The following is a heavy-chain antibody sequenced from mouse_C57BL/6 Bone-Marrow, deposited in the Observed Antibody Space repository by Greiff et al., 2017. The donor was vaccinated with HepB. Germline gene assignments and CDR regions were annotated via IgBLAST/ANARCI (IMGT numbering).Heavy chain of an antibody. J-gene: IGHJ3*01. CDR1: GYTFTDHT. CDR3: ARKGGYYGSSYQFAY. Sequence: VQLQQSDAELVKPGASVKISCKVSGYTFTDHTIHWMKQRPEQGLEWIGYIYPRDGSTKYNEKFKGKATLTADKSSSTAYMQLNSLTSEDSAVYFCARKGGYYGSSYQFAYWGQGTLVTVSA. CDR2: IYPRDGST. D-gene: IGHD1-1*01. V-gene: IGHV1-78*01.